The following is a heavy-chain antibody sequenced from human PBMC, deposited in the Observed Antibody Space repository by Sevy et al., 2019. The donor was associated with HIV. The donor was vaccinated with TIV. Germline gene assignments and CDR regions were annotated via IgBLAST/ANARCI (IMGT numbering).Heavy chain of an antibody. V-gene: IGHV4-38-2*01. Sequence: SETLSLTCAVSGYSISSGYYWGWIRQPPGKGLEWIGSIYHSGSTYYNPSLKIRVTISVDTSKNQFSLKLCSVTAADTAVYYCATAGDPEHFQHWGQGTLVTVSS. CDR3: ATAGDPEHFQH. D-gene: IGHD3-16*01. CDR2: IYHSGST. J-gene: IGHJ1*01. CDR1: GYSISSGYY.